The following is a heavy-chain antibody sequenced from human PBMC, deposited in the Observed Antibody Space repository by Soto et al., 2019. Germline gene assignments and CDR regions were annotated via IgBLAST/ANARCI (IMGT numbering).Heavy chain of an antibody. CDR3: AKGSGASRPYYFDY. CDR1: GFSFSSYA. CDR2: ITGDGSKT. D-gene: IGHD2-15*01. J-gene: IGHJ4*02. V-gene: IGHV3-23*01. Sequence: GGSLRLSCAASGFSFSSYAMSWVRQAPGKGLEWVSAITGDGSKTWSADSVKGRFTISRDNSKNTLYLQMNSLRAEDTAVYYCAKGSGASRPYYFDYWGQGTLVTVSS.